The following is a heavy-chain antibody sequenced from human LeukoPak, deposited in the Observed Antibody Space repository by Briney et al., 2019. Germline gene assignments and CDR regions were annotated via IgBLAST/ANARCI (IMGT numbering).Heavy chain of an antibody. V-gene: IGHV4-34*01. Sequence: SETLSLTCAVFGGSFSGYYWSWIRQPPGKGLEWIGEVNRSGNTNYNPSLKSRVTISLDTSKNQFSLKLSSVTAADTAVYYCAWSQNVDTTMAFDYWGQGTLVTVSS. J-gene: IGHJ4*02. D-gene: IGHD5-18*01. CDR1: GGSFSGYY. CDR3: AWSQNVDTTMAFDY. CDR2: VNRSGNT.